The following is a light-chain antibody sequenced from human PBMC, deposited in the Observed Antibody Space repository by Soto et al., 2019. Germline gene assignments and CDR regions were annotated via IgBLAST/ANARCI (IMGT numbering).Light chain of an antibody. J-gene: IGKJ5*01. CDR1: QSVGTF. CDR2: GAS. Sequence: VVLTQTPGTLSLSPWGRASLSCRASQSVGTFLAWYQQRSGQAPRLLIYGASTRASGIPDRFSGSGSGTEFTLTISSLQSEDFAVYYCQQYNNWPPITFGQGTRLEIK. V-gene: IGKV3D-15*01. CDR3: QQYNNWPPIT.